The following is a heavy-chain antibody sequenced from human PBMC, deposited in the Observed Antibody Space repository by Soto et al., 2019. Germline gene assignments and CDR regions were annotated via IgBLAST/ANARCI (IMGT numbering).Heavy chain of an antibody. Sequence: QVQLQESGPGLVKPSETLSLTCTVSGGSVSSGGYYWSWIRQPPGKGLEWIGYIYYSGSTNYNPCLESRVIISVDTCKNQCSLKLSSVTAADTAVCFCARLLPYECSGDVGFDCWGQGTRVTVSS. CDR1: GGSVSSGGYY. CDR3: ARLLPYECSGDVGFDC. D-gene: IGHD2-15*01. V-gene: IGHV4-61*08. CDR2: IYYSGST. J-gene: IGHJ4*02.